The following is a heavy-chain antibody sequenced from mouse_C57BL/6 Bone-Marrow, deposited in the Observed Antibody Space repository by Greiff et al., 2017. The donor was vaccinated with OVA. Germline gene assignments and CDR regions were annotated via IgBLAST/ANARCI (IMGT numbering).Heavy chain of an antibody. J-gene: IGHJ1*03. CDR2: IHPNSGSP. CDR1: GYTFTSYW. Sequence: QVQLQQPGAELVKPGASVKLSCKASGYTFTSYWMHWVKQRPGQGLEWIGMIHPNSGSPNYHEKFKSKATLTVDNSYSTAYMQLSSLTTEDSAVYYWAREMGDYDVHCDFDVWGTGTTVTVSS. CDR3: AREMGDYDVHCDFDV. V-gene: IGHV1-64*01. D-gene: IGHD2-4*01.